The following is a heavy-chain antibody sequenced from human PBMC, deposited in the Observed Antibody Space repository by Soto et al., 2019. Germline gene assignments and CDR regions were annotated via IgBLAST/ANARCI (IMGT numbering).Heavy chain of an antibody. Sequence: SETLSLTCTVSGGSISSGGYYWSWIRQHPGKGLEWIGYIYYSGSTYYNPSLKSRVTISVDTSKNQFSLKLSSVTAADTAVYYCARDGGGDGYNLDYWGQGTLVTVSS. CDR1: GGSISSGGYY. V-gene: IGHV4-31*03. D-gene: IGHD3-16*01. CDR3: ARDGGGDGYNLDY. J-gene: IGHJ4*02. CDR2: IYYSGST.